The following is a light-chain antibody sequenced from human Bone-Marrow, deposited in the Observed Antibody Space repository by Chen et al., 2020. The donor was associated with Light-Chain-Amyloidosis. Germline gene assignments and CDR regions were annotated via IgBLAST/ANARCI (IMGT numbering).Light chain of an antibody. V-gene: IGLV6-57*01. CDR3: QSYQGSSQGV. CDR2: EDD. Sequence: FMLTQPHSVSESPVKTVTISCTRSSGSIATNYVQRYQQRPGSSPTTVIYEDDQRPSGVPDRFSGSIDRSSNSASLTISGLKTEDEADYYCQSYQGSSQGVFGGGTKLTVL. CDR1: SGSIATNY. J-gene: IGLJ3*02.